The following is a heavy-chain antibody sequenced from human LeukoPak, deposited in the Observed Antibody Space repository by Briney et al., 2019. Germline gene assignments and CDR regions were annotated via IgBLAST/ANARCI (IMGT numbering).Heavy chain of an antibody. D-gene: IGHD2-15*01. CDR1: GFTFSNYW. V-gene: IGHV3-74*01. J-gene: IGHJ4*02. Sequence: GSLRLSCAASGFTFSNYWMHWVRQGPGKGLVWVSRLDTDGSDTSYADSVKGRFTISRDNAKNTLYLQMNNLRAEDTAMYYCVRMDYWGQGTLVTVSS. CDR2: LDTDGSDT. CDR3: VRMDY.